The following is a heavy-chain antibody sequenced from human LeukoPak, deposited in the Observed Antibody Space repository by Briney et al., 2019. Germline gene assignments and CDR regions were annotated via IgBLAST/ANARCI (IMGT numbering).Heavy chain of an antibody. V-gene: IGHV3-7*01. CDR3: ARDLAGPPQEAFDI. J-gene: IGHJ3*02. Sequence: GGSLRLSCAASGLTFSSYWMSWVRQAPGKGLEWVANIKQDGSEKHYVDSVTGRFTISRDNTKNSLYLQMNSLRADDTAVNYCARDLAGPPQEAFDIWGQGTMVTVSS. CDR2: IKQDGSEK. CDR1: GLTFSSYW.